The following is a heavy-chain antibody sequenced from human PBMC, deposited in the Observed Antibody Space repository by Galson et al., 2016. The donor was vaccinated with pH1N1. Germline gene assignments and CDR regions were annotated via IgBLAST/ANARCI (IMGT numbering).Heavy chain of an antibody. V-gene: IGHV3-23*01. D-gene: IGHD2-8*01. CDR2: ISGRGGSR. CDR1: GFTFGTHA. Sequence: SLRLSCAASGFTFGTHAMTWVRQAPGKGLQWVAVISGRGGSREYADSVKGRFTISRDNSKNTLYLQMNSVRGGDTGIYYCAKEGQWYEGNGFDPWGQGTLVTVSS. CDR3: AKEGQWYEGNGFDP. J-gene: IGHJ5*02.